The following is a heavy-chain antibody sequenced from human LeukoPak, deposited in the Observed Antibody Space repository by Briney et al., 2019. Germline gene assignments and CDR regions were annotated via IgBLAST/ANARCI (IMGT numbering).Heavy chain of an antibody. J-gene: IGHJ5*02. D-gene: IGHD2-15*01. Sequence: SETLSLSCTVSGYSISRGYYWGWIRLPPKKGLEWIGIINHSGSTHYSTSLKSRVTISVGTSTNQFSLHLRSVTAADTALYFCARVGYCSGGTCRNWFDPWGQGTLVTVSS. V-gene: IGHV4-38-2*02. CDR2: INHSGST. CDR3: ARVGYCSGGTCRNWFDP. CDR1: GYSISRGYY.